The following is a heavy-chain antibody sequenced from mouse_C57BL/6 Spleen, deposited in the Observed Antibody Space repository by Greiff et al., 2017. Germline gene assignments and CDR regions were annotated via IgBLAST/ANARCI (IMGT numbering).Heavy chain of an antibody. D-gene: IGHD2-5*01. CDR2: SYPGDGDT. Sequence: QVQLQQSGPELVKPGASVKISCKASGYAFSSSWMKWVKQRPGKGLEWIGRSYPGDGDTNYNGKFKGKATLTADKSSSTAYMQLSSLTSEDSAVYCCARSIVATPCVWGTGTTVTVSS. CDR1: GYAFSSSW. J-gene: IGHJ1*03. V-gene: IGHV1-82*01. CDR3: ARSIVATPCV.